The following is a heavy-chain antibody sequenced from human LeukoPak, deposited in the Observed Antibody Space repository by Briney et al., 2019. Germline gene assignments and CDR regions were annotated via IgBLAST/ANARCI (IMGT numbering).Heavy chain of an antibody. CDR1: GFTFSSYA. V-gene: IGHV3-30*04. CDR2: ISYDGSNK. CDR3: ARDKWEEQWLADWYFDL. J-gene: IGHJ2*01. Sequence: PGGSLRLSCAASGFTFSSYAMHWVRQAPGKGLEWVAVISYDGSNKYYADPVKGRFTISRDNSKNTLYLQMNSLRAEDTAVYYCARDKWEEQWLADWYFDLWGRGTLVTVSS. D-gene: IGHD6-19*01.